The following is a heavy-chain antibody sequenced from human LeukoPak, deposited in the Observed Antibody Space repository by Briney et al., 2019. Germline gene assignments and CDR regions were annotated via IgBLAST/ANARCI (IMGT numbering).Heavy chain of an antibody. D-gene: IGHD3-16*01. J-gene: IGHJ5*02. CDR1: GYTFTGYY. V-gene: IGHV1-8*02. CDR3: ARSEWRGRRNWFDP. Sequence: WASVKVSCKASGYTFTGYYMHWVRQATGQGLEWMGWMNPNSGNTGYAQKFQGRVTMTRNTSISTAYMELSSLRSEDTAVYYCARSEWRGRRNWFDPWGQGTLVTVSS. CDR2: MNPNSGNT.